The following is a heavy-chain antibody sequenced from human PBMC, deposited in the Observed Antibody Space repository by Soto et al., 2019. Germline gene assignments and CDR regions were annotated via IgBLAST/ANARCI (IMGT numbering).Heavy chain of an antibody. CDR3: TRGPRSTSTGTGAF. Sequence: ASVKVSCKASGYTFTSYGISWVRQAPGQGLEWMGWISAYNGNTNYAQKLQGRVTMTTDTSTSTAYMELRSLRSDDTAVYYCTRGPRSTSTGTGAFWGQGTLVTVSS. CDR2: ISAYNGNT. J-gene: IGHJ4*02. D-gene: IGHD1-1*01. V-gene: IGHV1-18*01. CDR1: GYTFTSYG.